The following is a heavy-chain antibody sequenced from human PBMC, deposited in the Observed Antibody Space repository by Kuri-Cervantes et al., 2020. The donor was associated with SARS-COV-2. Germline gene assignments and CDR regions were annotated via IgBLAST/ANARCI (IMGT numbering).Heavy chain of an antibody. CDR3: VKGQTGTTLSLDN. CDR2: INWNGGST. Sequence: GGSLRLSCAASGFTFDDYGMSWVRQAPGKGLEWVSGINWNGGSTGYADSVKGRFTISRDNAKNSLYLQMNVLRSEDTALYYCVKGQTGTTLSLDNWGQGTLVTVSS. V-gene: IGHV3-20*04. J-gene: IGHJ4*02. D-gene: IGHD1-1*01. CDR1: GFTFDDYG.